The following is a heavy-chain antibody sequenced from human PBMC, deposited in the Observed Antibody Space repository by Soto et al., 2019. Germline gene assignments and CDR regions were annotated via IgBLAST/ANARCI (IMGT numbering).Heavy chain of an antibody. CDR1: GLIFTSYW. J-gene: IGHJ4*02. CDR2: LNPKDSFA. Sequence: EFLTIFFRASGLIFTSYWLSLVRQMPGKGLEWMGMLNPKDSFANYSPSVRGHVTISPDTSVTTAYLKWSSLKASDTDIYYCARNKSGGGSYPFDFWGQGTLVTVYS. CDR3: ARNKSGGGSYPFDF. D-gene: IGHD6-25*01. V-gene: IGHV5-10-1*01.